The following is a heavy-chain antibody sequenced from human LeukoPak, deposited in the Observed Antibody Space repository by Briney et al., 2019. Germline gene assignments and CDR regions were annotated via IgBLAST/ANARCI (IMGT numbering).Heavy chain of an antibody. D-gene: IGHD5-12*01. Sequence: LSGGSLRLSCTAPGFPFNNYVIHWVRQPPGKGLEWVAFFRYDGNHEYYADSVKGRFTFSRDNSKNTLLLQMNSLRTEDTAVYFCASRPTGFDWGPFDYWGQGTLVTVSS. CDR2: FRYDGNHE. CDR3: ASRPTGFDWGPFDY. J-gene: IGHJ4*02. V-gene: IGHV3-30*02. CDR1: GFPFNNYV.